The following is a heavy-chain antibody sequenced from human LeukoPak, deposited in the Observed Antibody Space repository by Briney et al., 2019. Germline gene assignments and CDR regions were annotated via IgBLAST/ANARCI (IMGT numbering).Heavy chain of an antibody. D-gene: IGHD4-17*01. V-gene: IGHV1-2*02. Sequence: GASVKVSCKASGYTFTGYYMHWVRQAPGQGLEWMGWINPNSGGTNYAQKFQGRVTMTRDTSISTAYMELSRLRSEDTAVYYCARAGTVTNYYYYYMDVWGKGTTVTVSS. J-gene: IGHJ6*03. CDR2: INPNSGGT. CDR3: ARAGTVTNYYYYYMDV. CDR1: GYTFTGYY.